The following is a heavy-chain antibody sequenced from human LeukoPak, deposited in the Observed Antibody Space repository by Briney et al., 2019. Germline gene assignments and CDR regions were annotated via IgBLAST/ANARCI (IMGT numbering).Heavy chain of an antibody. CDR2: FSFSGST. J-gene: IGHJ4*02. V-gene: IGHV4-39*07. CDR1: HDSISSSSFY. Sequence: SETLSLTCTVSHDSISSSSFYWGWIRQPPGKGREWIGSFSFSGSTIYNPALRSRVSISVDASSNQFSLQLTSVSAADTAVYYCAREWEVLGFDNWGQGTLVTVSP. D-gene: IGHD1-26*01. CDR3: AREWEVLGFDN.